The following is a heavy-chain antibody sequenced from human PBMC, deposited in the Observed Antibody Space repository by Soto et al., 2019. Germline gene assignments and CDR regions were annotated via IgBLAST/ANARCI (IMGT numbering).Heavy chain of an antibody. CDR3: ASIAAPGTNQFDF. J-gene: IGHJ4*02. V-gene: IGHV4-39*01. D-gene: IGHD6-13*01. CDR2: IYYSGNT. CDR1: GGSLGSSSYY. Sequence: SETLSLTCTVSGGSLGSSSYYWGWIRQSPGKGLEWIGNIYYSGNTFYNPSLKSRVTISVDTSKNQIYLHLSAVTAADTAIFYCASIAAPGTNQFDFWGQGTLVTVSS.